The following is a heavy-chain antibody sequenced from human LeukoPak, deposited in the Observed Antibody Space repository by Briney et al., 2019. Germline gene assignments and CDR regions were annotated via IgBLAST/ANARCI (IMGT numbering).Heavy chain of an antibody. CDR2: INPNNGGT. D-gene: IGHD1-26*01. J-gene: IGHJ4*02. V-gene: IGHV1-2*02. CDR1: GYTFTGHY. CDR3: ARGYALYSGRYIDFDY. Sequence: ASVKVSCKASGYTFTGHYMHWVRQAPGQGLEWMGWINPNNGGTNYAQKFQGRVTMTRDTSISTAYMELSRLRSDDTAVYYCARGYALYSGRYIDFDYWGQGTLVTVSS.